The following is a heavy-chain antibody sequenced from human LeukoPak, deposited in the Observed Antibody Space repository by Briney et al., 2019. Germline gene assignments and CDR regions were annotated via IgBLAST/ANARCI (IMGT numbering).Heavy chain of an antibody. CDR2: ISGSSSYI. CDR1: GVTFSSYT. D-gene: IGHD4-23*01. CDR3: ARLDDGDNSVLDY. J-gene: IGHJ4*02. V-gene: IGHV3-21*01. Sequence: PGGSLRLSCAASGVTFSSYTMNWVRQAPGKGLEWVSSISGSSSYIYYADSVKGRFTISRDNAKDSLYLQMNSLRAEDTAVYYCARLDDGDNSVLDYWGQGTLVTVSS.